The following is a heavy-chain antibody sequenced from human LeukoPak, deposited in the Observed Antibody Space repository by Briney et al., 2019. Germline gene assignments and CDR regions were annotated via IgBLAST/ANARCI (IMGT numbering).Heavy chain of an antibody. V-gene: IGHV3-21*04. J-gene: IGHJ4*02. CDR1: GFTFSSYS. CDR3: AKSRNNWGTFDY. CDR2: ISSSTSYI. Sequence: GGSLRLSCAASGFTFSSYSMNWIRQAPGKGLEWVSSISSSTSYIYYADSVKGRFTISKDNAKNSLYLQMNSLRAEDTAVYYCAKSRNNWGTFDYWGQGTLVTVSS. D-gene: IGHD7-27*01.